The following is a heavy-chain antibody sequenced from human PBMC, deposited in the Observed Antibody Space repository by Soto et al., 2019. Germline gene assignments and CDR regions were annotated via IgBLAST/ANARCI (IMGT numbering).Heavy chain of an antibody. J-gene: IGHJ5*02. CDR2: IWYDGNNK. CDR1: GFTFSSYA. V-gene: IGHV3-33*01. D-gene: IGHD1-26*01. CDR3: ARRAEGSWYWIDP. Sequence: QVQLVESGGGVVQPGRSLTLSCAASGFTFSSYAMHWVRQAQGKGLEWVAAIWYDGNNKYYADSVKGRFTISRDNSKNMVYLQMNSLRVEDTAVYYCARRAEGSWYWIDPWGQGTLVTVSS.